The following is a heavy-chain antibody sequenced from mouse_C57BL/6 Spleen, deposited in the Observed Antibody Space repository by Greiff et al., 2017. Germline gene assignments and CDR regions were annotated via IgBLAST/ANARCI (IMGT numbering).Heavy chain of an antibody. CDR2: ISSGSSTI. Sequence: VQLKESGGGLVKPGGSLKLSCAASGFTFSDYGMHWVRQAPEKGLEWVAYISSGSSTIYYADTVKGRFTISRDNAKNTLFLQMTSLRSEDTAMYYCARDYYGSSPAWFAYWGQGTLGTVSA. CDR3: ARDYYGSSPAWFAY. V-gene: IGHV5-17*01. J-gene: IGHJ3*01. D-gene: IGHD1-1*01. CDR1: GFTFSDYG.